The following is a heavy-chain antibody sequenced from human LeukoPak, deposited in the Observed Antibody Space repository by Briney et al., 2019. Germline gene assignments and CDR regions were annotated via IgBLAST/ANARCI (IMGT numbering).Heavy chain of an antibody. CDR3: ARARGIVGATTSFDY. D-gene: IGHD1-26*01. Sequence: ASVKVSCKASGYTFTSYGISWVRQAPGQGLEWMGWISAHNGNTNYAQKLQGRVTMTTDTSTSTAYMELRSLRSDDTAVYYCARARGIVGATTSFDYWGQGTLVTVSS. CDR1: GYTFTSYG. J-gene: IGHJ4*02. CDR2: ISAHNGNT. V-gene: IGHV1-18*01.